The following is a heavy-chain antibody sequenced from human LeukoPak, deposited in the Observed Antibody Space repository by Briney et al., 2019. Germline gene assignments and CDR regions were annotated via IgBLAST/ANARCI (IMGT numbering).Heavy chain of an antibody. CDR3: ARNRTGTLDF. D-gene: IGHD3-10*01. Sequence: ASVKVSCKASGYTFRNYGINWVRQAPGQGLEWMGWISGDSYDTKYEQKLQGRVTMTTDTSTSTAYMELRSLRSDDTAVYYCARNRTGTLDFWGQGTLVTVSS. CDR2: ISGDSYDT. CDR1: GYTFRNYG. J-gene: IGHJ4*02. V-gene: IGHV1-18*01.